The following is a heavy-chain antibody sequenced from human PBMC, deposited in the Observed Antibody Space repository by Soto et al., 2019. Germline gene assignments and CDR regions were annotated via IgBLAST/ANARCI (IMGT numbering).Heavy chain of an antibody. CDR1: GYSFTSYW. J-gene: IGHJ6*02. V-gene: IGHV5-10-1*01. CDR2: IDPSDSYT. Sequence: PGESLKISCKGSGYSFTSYWISWVRQMPGKGLEWMGRIDPSDSYTNYSPSFQGHVTISADKSISTAYLQWSSLKASGTAMYYCARHRTNYDGMDVWGQGTTVTVSS. CDR3: ARHRTNYDGMDV.